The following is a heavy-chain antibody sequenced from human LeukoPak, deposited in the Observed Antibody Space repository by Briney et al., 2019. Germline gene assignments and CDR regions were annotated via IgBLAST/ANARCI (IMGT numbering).Heavy chain of an antibody. CDR1: GYTLTNYA. CDR2: IGTYNGNP. Sequence: EASVKVSCKASGYTLTNYAISWVRQAPGQGLEWMGWIGTYNGNPDYTQSLQGRVTMTTDTSTSTAYMELRSLKSDDTAVYYCAREDPGGAFDVWGRGTMVIVSS. V-gene: IGHV1-18*01. D-gene: IGHD3-16*01. CDR3: AREDPGGAFDV. J-gene: IGHJ3*01.